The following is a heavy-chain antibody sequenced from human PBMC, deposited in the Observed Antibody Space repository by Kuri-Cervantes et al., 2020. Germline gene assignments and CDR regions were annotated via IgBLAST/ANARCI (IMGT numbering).Heavy chain of an antibody. V-gene: IGHV3-30-3*01. J-gene: IGHJ4*02. CDR3: ARVRGGSYDY. CDR1: GFTFSSYA. CDR2: ISYDGSNK. Sequence: GESLKISCAASGFTFSSYAMHWVRQAPGKGLEWVAVISYDGSNKYYADSVKGRFTISRDNSKNTLYLQMNSLRAEDTAVYYCARVRGGSYDYWGQGTLVTSPQ. D-gene: IGHD1-26*01.